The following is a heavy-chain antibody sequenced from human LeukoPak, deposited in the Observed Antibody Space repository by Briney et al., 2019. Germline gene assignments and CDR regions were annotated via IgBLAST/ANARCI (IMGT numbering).Heavy chain of an antibody. J-gene: IGHJ4*02. CDR3: AKALDIVVVPSVTLDY. D-gene: IGHD2-2*03. Sequence: GGSLRLSCAASGFPFSSYAMNWVRQAPGKGLEWVSAISGSGGSTYYADSVKGRFTISKDNSKNTLYLQMNSLRAEDTAVYYCAKALDIVVVPSVTLDYWGQGTLVTVSS. CDR2: ISGSGGST. CDR1: GFPFSSYA. V-gene: IGHV3-23*01.